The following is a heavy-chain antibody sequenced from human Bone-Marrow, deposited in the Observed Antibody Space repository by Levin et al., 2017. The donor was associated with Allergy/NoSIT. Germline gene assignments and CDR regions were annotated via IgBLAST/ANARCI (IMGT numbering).Heavy chain of an antibody. CDR3: ARTGGYNGYDAHYLDY. V-gene: IGHV3-23*01. J-gene: IGHJ4*02. Sequence: PGGSLRLSCAASGFTFSTYAMSWVRHAPGKGLEWVSTFSGSGGGTYYGDSVKGRFTISRDTSTNTLYLQMNSLRAEDTAVYYCARTGGYNGYDAHYLDYWGQGTLVTVSS. CDR2: FSGSGGGT. D-gene: IGHD5-12*01. CDR1: GFTFSTYA.